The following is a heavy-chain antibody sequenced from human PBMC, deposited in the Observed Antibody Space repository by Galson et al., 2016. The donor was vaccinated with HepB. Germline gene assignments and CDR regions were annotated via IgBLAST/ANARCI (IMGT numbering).Heavy chain of an antibody. J-gene: IGHJ3*02. Sequence: SLRLSCAASGFTFTTYSMSWVRQAPGKGLEWISYISGSSGVIYYPDSVMGRFTIYRDNAKNSLYMQMNSLRDEDTAVYYCTRDQGYDILTGYVEAFDIWGQGTMVTVSS. CDR2: ISGSSGVI. D-gene: IGHD3-9*01. CDR1: GFTFTTYS. CDR3: TRDQGYDILTGYVEAFDI. V-gene: IGHV3-48*02.